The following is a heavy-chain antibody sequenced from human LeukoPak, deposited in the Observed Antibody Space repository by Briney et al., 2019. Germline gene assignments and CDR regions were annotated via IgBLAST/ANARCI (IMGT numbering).Heavy chain of an antibody. CDR1: GGSISNYY. V-gene: IGHV4-59*01. D-gene: IGHD3-22*01. J-gene: IGHJ6*02. Sequence: SETLSLTCTVSGGSISNYYWSWIRQPPGKGLEWVGYIYYSGSTNYNPSLKSRVTISVDTSKNQFSLNLSSVTAADAAMYYCARDRSPEGYYDSSHWDYYHGMDVWGQGTTVTVSS. CDR2: IYYSGST. CDR3: ARDRSPEGYYDSSHWDYYHGMDV.